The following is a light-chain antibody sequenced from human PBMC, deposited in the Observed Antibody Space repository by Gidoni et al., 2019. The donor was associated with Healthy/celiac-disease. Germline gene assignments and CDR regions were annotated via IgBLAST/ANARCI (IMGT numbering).Light chain of an antibody. CDR2: LGS. J-gene: IGKJ2*01. V-gene: IGKV2-28*01. Sequence: DIVMTQSPLSLPVTPGEPASISCRSSQSLLHSNGYNYLDWYLQKPGKFQQFLIYLGSNRASGVPDRFSGSGSGTDFTLKISRVEAEDVGVYYCMQALQTPLYTFGQGTKLEIK. CDR3: MQALQTPLYT. CDR1: QSLLHSNGYNY.